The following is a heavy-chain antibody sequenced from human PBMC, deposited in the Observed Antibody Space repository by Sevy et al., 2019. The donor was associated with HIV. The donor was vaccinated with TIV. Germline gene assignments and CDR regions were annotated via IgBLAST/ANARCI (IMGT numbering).Heavy chain of an antibody. CDR2: IGIAGDS. V-gene: IGHV3-13*01. CDR1: GFTFNNYD. CDR3: AKAQVSGGVRGHRYGMDV. D-gene: IGHD1-1*01. J-gene: IGHJ6*02. Sequence: GRSLRLSCAASGFTFNNYDMYWVRQATGKGLEWVSAIGIAGDSFYPVSMKGRFTISRDNANNSLYLQMNSLRAGDTAIYYCAKAQVSGGVRGHRYGMDVWGQGTTVTVSS.